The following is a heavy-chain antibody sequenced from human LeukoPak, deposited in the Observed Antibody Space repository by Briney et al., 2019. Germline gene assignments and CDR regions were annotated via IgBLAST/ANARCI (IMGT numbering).Heavy chain of an antibody. CDR3: ARAESTDYYDSSGY. V-gene: IGHV1-46*01. Sequence: GASVKVSCKASGYTFTSYYIHWVRQAPGQGLEWMGIINPSGGSTNYAQKFQGRVTMTRDTSTSTVYMELSSLRSDDTAVYYCARAESTDYYDSSGYWGRGTLVTVSS. CDR2: INPSGGST. J-gene: IGHJ4*02. CDR1: GYTFTSYY. D-gene: IGHD3-22*01.